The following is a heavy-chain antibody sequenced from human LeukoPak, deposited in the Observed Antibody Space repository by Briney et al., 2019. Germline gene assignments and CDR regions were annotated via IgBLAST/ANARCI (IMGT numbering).Heavy chain of an antibody. D-gene: IGHD5-18*01. CDR3: ARERSGYSYGYGPDAFDI. CDR1: GGSINSYY. V-gene: IGHV4-59*12. J-gene: IGHJ3*02. CDR2: IYYSGST. Sequence: SQTLSLTCTVSGGSINSYYWSWIRQPPGKGLEWIGYIYYSGSTNYNPSLKSRVTISVDTSKNQFSLKLSSVTAADTAVYYCARERSGYSYGYGPDAFDIWGQGTMVTVSS.